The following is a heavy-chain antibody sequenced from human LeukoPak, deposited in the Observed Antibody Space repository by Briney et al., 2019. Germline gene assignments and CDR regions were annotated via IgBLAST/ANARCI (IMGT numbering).Heavy chain of an antibody. CDR1: GYTFTSYA. D-gene: IGHD4-17*01. CDR2: TNAGNGNT. J-gene: IGHJ5*02. V-gene: IGHV1-3*01. CDR3: ARDKWSTTVTSYWFDP. Sequence: ASVKVSCKASGYTFTSYAMHWVRQAPGQRLEWMGWTNAGNGNTKYSQKFQGRVTITRDTSASTAYMELSSLRSEDTAVYYCARDKWSTTVTSYWFDPWGQGTLVTVSS.